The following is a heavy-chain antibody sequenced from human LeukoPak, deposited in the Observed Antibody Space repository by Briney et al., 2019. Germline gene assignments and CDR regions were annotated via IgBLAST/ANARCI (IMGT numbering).Heavy chain of an antibody. J-gene: IGHJ4*02. CDR2: INPNSGGT. Sequence: GASVKVSCKASGYTLTDYYMHWVRQAPGQGLEWMGRINPNSGGTNYAQKFQGRVTMTRDTSISTAYMELSSLRSEDTAVYYCATKVGYGGNSFPYYFDYWGQGTLVTVSS. CDR3: ATKVGYGGNSFPYYFDY. CDR1: GYTLTDYY. V-gene: IGHV1-2*06. D-gene: IGHD4-23*01.